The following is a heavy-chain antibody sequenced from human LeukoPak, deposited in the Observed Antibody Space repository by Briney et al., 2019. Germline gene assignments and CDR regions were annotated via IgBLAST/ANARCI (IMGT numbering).Heavy chain of an antibody. CDR2: ISFSGSPT. J-gene: IGHJ4*02. D-gene: IGHD3-9*01. CDR1: GFTFSDYY. V-gene: IGHV3-11*01. Sequence: PGGSLRLSCAASGFTFSDYYMSWIRQAPGKGLEWVSYISFSGSPTQYADSVKGRFTISRDNAKNSLYLQMNSLRAEDTAVYYCARDWEGLRYLACYWGQGTLVTVSS. CDR3: ARDWEGLRYLACY.